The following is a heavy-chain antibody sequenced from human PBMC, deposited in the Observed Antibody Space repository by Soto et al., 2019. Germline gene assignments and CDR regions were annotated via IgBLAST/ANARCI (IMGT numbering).Heavy chain of an antibody. V-gene: IGHV3-21*01. CDR1: GFTFSSYS. J-gene: IGHJ4*02. D-gene: IGHD2-15*01. Sequence: EVQLVESGGGLVKPGGSLRLSCAASGFTFSSYSMNWVRQAPGKGLEWVSSISSSSSYIYYADSVKGRFTISRDNAKNSLYVQMNSLRAEDTAVYYCARDCCSGGSCYSEYWGQGTLVTVSS. CDR3: ARDCCSGGSCYSEY. CDR2: ISSSSSYI.